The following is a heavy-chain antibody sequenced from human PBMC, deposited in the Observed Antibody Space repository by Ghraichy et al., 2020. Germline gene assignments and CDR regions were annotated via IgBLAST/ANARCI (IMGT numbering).Heavy chain of an antibody. CDR3: AHRRAYYDILTGWGPDFDY. Sequence: SGPTLVKPTQTLTLTCTFSGFSLSTSGVGVGWIRQPPGKALEWLALIYWDDDKRYSPSLKSRLTITKDTSKNQVVLTMTNMDPVDTATYYCAHRRAYYDILTGWGPDFDYWGQGTLVTVSS. CDR1: GFSLSTSGVG. J-gene: IGHJ4*02. CDR2: IYWDDDK. V-gene: IGHV2-5*02. D-gene: IGHD3-9*01.